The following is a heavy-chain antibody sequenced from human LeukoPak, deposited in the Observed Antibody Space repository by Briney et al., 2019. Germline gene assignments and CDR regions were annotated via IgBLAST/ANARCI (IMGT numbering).Heavy chain of an antibody. V-gene: IGHV3-21*01. CDR1: GFTFSSYS. Sequence: GGSLRLSCAASGFTFSSYSMNWVRQAPGKGLEWVSSISSSSSYIYYADSVRGRFTISRDNAKNSLYLQMNSLRAEDTAVYYCARAPYSSGWYYFDYWGQGTLVTVSS. CDR3: ARAPYSSGWYYFDY. D-gene: IGHD6-19*01. CDR2: ISSSSSYI. J-gene: IGHJ4*02.